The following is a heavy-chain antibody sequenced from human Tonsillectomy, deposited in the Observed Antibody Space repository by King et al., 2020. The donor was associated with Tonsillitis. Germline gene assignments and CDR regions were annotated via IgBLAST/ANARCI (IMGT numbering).Heavy chain of an antibody. CDR2: INPKSGGT. Sequence: QLVQSGAEVKKPGASVKVSCKSSGYTFADYYLHWVRQAPGQGLDWLGWINPKSGGTNYAQKLQDRVTMSADPSVRTAYMELSRLTSDDTAIYYCTRRIISGGRFDPWGQGTRVTVSS. CDR1: GYTFADYY. D-gene: IGHD2-15*01. J-gene: IGHJ5*02. CDR3: TRRIISGGRFDP. V-gene: IGHV1-2*02.